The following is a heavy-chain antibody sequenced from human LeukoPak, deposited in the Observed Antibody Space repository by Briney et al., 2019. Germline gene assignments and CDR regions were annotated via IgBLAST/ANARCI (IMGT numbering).Heavy chain of an antibody. CDR3: ARTRSSRLITIFGVVSARYGMDV. D-gene: IGHD3-3*01. Sequence: ASVKVSCKASGYTFTSYYMHWVRQAPGQGLEWMGIINPSGGSTSYAQKFQGRVTMTRDTSTSTVYMELSSLRSEDTAVYYCARTRSSRLITIFGVVSARYGMDVWGQGTTVIVSS. CDR2: INPSGGST. V-gene: IGHV1-46*01. CDR1: GYTFTSYY. J-gene: IGHJ6*02.